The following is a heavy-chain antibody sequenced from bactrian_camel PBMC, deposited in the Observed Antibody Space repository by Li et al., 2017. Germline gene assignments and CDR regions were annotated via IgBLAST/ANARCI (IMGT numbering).Heavy chain of an antibody. CDR3: AARGLGADCSGPRRSSAEYVY. J-gene: IGHJ4*01. CDR2: IDSDSTTT. D-gene: IGHD3*01. Sequence: DVQLVESGGDLVQPGGSLTLSYVASGYTIRRYAVAWFRQAPGEEREGVAAIDSDSTTTMYADSVKGRFTISQGNAENTLYLQMNSLKSEDTAMYFCAARGLGADCSGPRRSSAEYVYWGQGTQVTVS. CDR1: GYTIRRYA. V-gene: IGHV3S42*01.